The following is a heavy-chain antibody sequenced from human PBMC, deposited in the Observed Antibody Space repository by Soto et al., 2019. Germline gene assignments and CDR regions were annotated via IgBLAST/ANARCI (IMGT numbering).Heavy chain of an antibody. J-gene: IGHJ3*02. CDR3: ARDLWFYHGSGSYTPSDAFDI. CDR1: GGTFSSYT. D-gene: IGHD3-10*01. CDR2: IIPILGIA. Sequence: GASVKVSCKASGGTFSSYTISWVRQAPGQGLEWMGRIIPILGIANYAQKFQGRVTITADKSTSTAYMELSSLRSEDTAVYYCARDLWFYHGSGSYTPSDAFDIWGQGTMVTVSS. V-gene: IGHV1-69*04.